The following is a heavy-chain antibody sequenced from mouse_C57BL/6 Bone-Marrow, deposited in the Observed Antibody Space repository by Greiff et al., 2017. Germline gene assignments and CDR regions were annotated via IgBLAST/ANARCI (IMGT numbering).Heavy chain of an antibody. V-gene: IGHV1-19*01. J-gene: IGHJ3*01. CDR2: INPYNGGT. CDR3: VYDYDVSWFAY. CDR1: GYTFTDYY. D-gene: IGHD2-4*01. Sequence: EVQGVESGPVLVKPGASVKMSCKASGYTFTDYYMNWVKQSHGKSLEWIGVINPYNGGTSYNQKFKGKATLTVDKSSSTAYMALNSLTSEDSAVYYCVYDYDVSWFAYWGQGTLVTVSA.